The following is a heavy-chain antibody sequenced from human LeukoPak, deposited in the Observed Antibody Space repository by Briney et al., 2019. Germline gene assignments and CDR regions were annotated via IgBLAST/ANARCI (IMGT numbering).Heavy chain of an antibody. D-gene: IGHD5-24*01. CDR2: TYYGSKWFN. CDR1: GDSVSSTNAA. Sequence: SQTLSLTCAISGDSVSSTNAAWNWIRQSPSRGLEWLGRTYYGSKWFNGYTLSVKSRITIKADTSKNQFSLQLNSVTPEDTAVYYCARSDGPLDYWGQGILVTVSS. J-gene: IGHJ4*02. CDR3: ARSDGPLDY. V-gene: IGHV6-1*01.